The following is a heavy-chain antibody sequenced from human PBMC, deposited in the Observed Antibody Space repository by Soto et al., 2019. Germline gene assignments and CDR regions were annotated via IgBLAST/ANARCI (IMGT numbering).Heavy chain of an antibody. V-gene: IGHV4-61*01. CDR2: IYYSGST. Sequence: SETLSLTCTVSGGSVSSGSYYWSWIRQPPGKGLEWIGYIYYSGSTNYNPSLKSRVTISVDTSKNQFSLKLSSVTAADTAVYYCARHYDSSPRGWYDPSGQGTLVTVSS. CDR1: GGSVSSGSYY. D-gene: IGHD3-22*01. J-gene: IGHJ5*02. CDR3: ARHYDSSPRGWYDP.